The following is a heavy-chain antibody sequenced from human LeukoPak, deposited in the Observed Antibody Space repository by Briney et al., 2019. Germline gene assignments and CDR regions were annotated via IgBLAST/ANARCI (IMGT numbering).Heavy chain of an antibody. D-gene: IGHD2-15*01. CDR2: IIPIFGTA. Sequence: GSSVKVSCKASGGTFSSYAISWVRQAPGQGLEWMGGIIPIFGTANYAQKFQGRVTITADESTSTAYMELSSLRSEDTAVYYCASLYCSGGSCYFRGRMDVWGQGTTVTVSS. CDR1: GGTFSSYA. J-gene: IGHJ6*02. CDR3: ASLYCSGGSCYFRGRMDV. V-gene: IGHV1-69*01.